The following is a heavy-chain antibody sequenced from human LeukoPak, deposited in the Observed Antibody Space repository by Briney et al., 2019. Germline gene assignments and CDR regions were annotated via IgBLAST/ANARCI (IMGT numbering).Heavy chain of an antibody. Sequence: SETLSLTCTVSGGSISSYHWSWIRQPPGKGLECIGYIYSSGSTNYNPSLKSRVTISVDTSTDKFSLKLSSVTAADTAVYYCARARNYYDSSGFYYEGDAFDIWGQGTMVTVSS. J-gene: IGHJ3*02. D-gene: IGHD3-22*01. CDR2: IYSSGST. CDR3: ARARNYYDSSGFYYEGDAFDI. V-gene: IGHV4-59*01. CDR1: GGSISSYH.